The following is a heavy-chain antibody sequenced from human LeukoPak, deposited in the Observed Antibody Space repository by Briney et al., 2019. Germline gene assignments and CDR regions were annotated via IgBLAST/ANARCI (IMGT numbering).Heavy chain of an antibody. V-gene: IGHV3-48*02. CDR2: ISSSSSTI. Sequence: GGSLRLSCAASGFTFSSNNMNWVRQAPGKGLEWVSHISSSSSTIYYADSVKGRFTISRDNAKHSLYLQMNSLRDEDTAVYYCARVNWGSGSFDSWGQGTLVTVSS. CDR1: GFTFSSNN. D-gene: IGHD3-10*01. CDR3: ARVNWGSGSFDS. J-gene: IGHJ5*01.